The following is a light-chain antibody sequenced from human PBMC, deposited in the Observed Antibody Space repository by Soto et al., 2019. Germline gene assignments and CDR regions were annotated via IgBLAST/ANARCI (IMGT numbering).Light chain of an antibody. CDR2: EDN. Sequence: NFMLTPPHSLSESPGKTVIISCTRSSGSIASNYVQWYQQLPGSSPTTVIYEDNQRPSGVPDRFSGSIDSSSNSASLTISGLETEDEADYYCQSYVATTQVFGGGTKLTVL. V-gene: IGLV6-57*01. J-gene: IGLJ3*02. CDR1: SGSIASNY. CDR3: QSYVATTQV.